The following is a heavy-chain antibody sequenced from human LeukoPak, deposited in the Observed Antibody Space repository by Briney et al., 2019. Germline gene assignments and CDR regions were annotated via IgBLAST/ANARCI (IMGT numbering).Heavy chain of an antibody. Sequence: PSETLSLTCTVSGGSISSSSYYWGWIRQPPGKGLEWIGSIYYSGSTYYNPSLKSRVTISVDTSKNQFSLKLSSVTAADTAVYYCARARGVGIGAHFDYWGQGTLVTVSS. V-gene: IGHV4-39*01. J-gene: IGHJ4*02. D-gene: IGHD2-8*01. CDR3: ARARGVGIGAHFDY. CDR1: GGSISSSSYY. CDR2: IYYSGST.